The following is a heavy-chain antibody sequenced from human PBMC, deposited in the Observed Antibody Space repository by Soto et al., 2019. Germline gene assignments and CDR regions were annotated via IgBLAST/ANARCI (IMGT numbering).Heavy chain of an antibody. CDR2: IGGSGTAS. D-gene: IGHD5-18*01. V-gene: IGHV3-23*01. CDR1: GFTFSGYA. Sequence: EVQLLQSGGGLVQPGGSLRLSCVVSGFTFSGYAMSWVRQAPGMGLEWVSGIGGSGTASGYAESVKGRFTISRDNTKNTLYLQMTSLRDEDTAVYYCAKVEGRGYNYGYSDYWGQGTRVIVSS. CDR3: AKVEGRGYNYGYSDY. J-gene: IGHJ4*02.